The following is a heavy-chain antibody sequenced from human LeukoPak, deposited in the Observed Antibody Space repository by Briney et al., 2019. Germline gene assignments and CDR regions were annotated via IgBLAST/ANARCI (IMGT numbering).Heavy chain of an antibody. V-gene: IGHV3-33*01. D-gene: IGHD2-15*01. CDR3: VRSGDSAVVGFDY. CDR2: IWYDGSNK. Sequence: WGSLRLSCAASGFTFSNYGMHWVRQAPGKGLEWVAIIWYDGSNKYYADSVKGRFTISRDNSKNMLFLQMNSLRAEDTAVYYCVRSGDSAVVGFDYWGQGSLVTVSS. J-gene: IGHJ4*02. CDR1: GFTFSNYG.